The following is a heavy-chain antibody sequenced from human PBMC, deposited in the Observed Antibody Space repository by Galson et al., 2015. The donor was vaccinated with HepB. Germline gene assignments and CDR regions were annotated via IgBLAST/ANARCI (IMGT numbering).Heavy chain of an antibody. CDR3: ASLETRGMTTMPFDY. Sequence: SLRLSCAASGLTFSNYAFHWVRQAPGKGLEWVALISYDGINKYYADSLKGRFTISRDKSKNTLFLQMNNMRGKDTALYYCASLETRGMTTMPFDYWGQGTLVTVSS. CDR2: ISYDGINK. V-gene: IGHV3-30-3*02. J-gene: IGHJ4*02. D-gene: IGHD5-24*01. CDR1: GLTFSNYA.